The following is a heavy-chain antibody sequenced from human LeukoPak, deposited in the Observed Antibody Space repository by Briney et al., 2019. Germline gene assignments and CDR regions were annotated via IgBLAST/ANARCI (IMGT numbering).Heavy chain of an antibody. J-gene: IGHJ5*02. CDR2: FDPGDGET. V-gene: IGHV1-24*01. D-gene: IGHD6-13*01. Sequence: GASVKVSCKVSGYTLTELSMHWVRQAPGKGLEWMGGFDPGDGETIYAQKFQGRVTMTEDTSTDTAYMELSSLRSEDTAVYYCATLSLAAAASTWFDPWGQGTLVTVSS. CDR3: ATLSLAAAASTWFDP. CDR1: GYTLTELS.